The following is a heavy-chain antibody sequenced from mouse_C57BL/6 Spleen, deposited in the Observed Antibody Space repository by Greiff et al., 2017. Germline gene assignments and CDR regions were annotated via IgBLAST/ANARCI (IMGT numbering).Heavy chain of an antibody. D-gene: IGHD2-4*01. CDR3: ARDYDYDGWYFGV. J-gene: IGHJ1*03. CDR2: IYPGDGDT. V-gene: IGHV1-80*01. Sequence: VQLQQSGAELVKPGASVKISCKASGYAFSSYWMNWVKQRPGKGLEWIGQIYPGDGDTNYNGKFKGKATLTADKSSSTAYMQLSSLTSEDSAVYFCARDYDYDGWYFGVWGTGTTVTVSS. CDR1: GYAFSSYW.